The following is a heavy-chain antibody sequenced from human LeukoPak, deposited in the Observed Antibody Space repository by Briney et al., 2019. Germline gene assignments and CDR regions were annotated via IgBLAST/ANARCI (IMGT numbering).Heavy chain of an antibody. D-gene: IGHD3-22*01. J-gene: IGHJ4*02. Sequence: SETLCLTCAVSGGSISSSNWWRWVRQPPEKGLGWIGEIYHSGSTNYNPSLKSRVTISVDKSKNQFSLKLSSVTAADTAEDYCAKGHYYDSSGRLDWGQGTLVTVSS. CDR1: GGSISSSNW. CDR3: AKGHYYDSSGRLD. V-gene: IGHV4-4*02. CDR2: IYHSGST.